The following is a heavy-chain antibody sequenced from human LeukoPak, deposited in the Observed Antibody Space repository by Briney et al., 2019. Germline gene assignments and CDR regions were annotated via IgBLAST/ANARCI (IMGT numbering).Heavy chain of an antibody. CDR3: ARGKSRSGVLLVGTLDI. CDR1: GGSISNGGYY. CDR2: IYNSGST. J-gene: IGHJ3*02. D-gene: IGHD3-16*01. Sequence: SETLSLTCTVPGGSISNGGYYWSCIRQHPGKGLECLGHIYNSGSTYYNPSLKSRINISIDTSESQFSLKLSSVTAADTAIYYCARGKSRSGVLLVGTLDIRGQGAMVTVSS. V-gene: IGHV4-31*03.